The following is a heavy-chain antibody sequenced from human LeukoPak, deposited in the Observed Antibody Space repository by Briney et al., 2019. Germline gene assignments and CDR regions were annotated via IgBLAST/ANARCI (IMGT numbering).Heavy chain of an antibody. J-gene: IGHJ4*02. V-gene: IGHV4-30-4*01. CDR3: ARAHYDILTGRLYYFDY. CDR1: GGSISSGDYY. CDR2: IYYSGST. D-gene: IGHD3-9*01. Sequence: SETLSLTCTVPGGSISSGDYYWSWIRQPPGKGLEWIGYIYYSGSTYYNPSLKSRVTISVDTSKNQFSLKLSSVTAADTAVYYCARAHYDILTGRLYYFDYWGQGTLVTVSS.